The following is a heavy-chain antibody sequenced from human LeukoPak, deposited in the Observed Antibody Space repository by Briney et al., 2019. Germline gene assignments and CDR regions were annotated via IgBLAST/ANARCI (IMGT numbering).Heavy chain of an antibody. D-gene: IGHD2-21*02. V-gene: IGHV3-48*01. Sequence: GGSLRLSCAASGFTFSNYGVNWVRQSPGKGLEWVSYISSSGSTMYYADSVKGRFTISRDNSNNTLFLQMNSLSADDTAVYFCAKGPRAGLRYWYFDLWGRGSLVTVSS. CDR2: ISSSGSTM. J-gene: IGHJ2*01. CDR1: GFTFSNYG. CDR3: AKGPRAGLRYWYFDL.